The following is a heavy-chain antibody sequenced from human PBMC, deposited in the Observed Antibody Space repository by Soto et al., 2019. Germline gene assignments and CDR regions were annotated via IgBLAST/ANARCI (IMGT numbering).Heavy chain of an antibody. V-gene: IGHV3-30-3*01. CDR1: GFTFSSYA. CDR3: ARERGDTYYYDRRYGMDV. CDR2: ISYDGSNK. Sequence: PGGSLRLSCAASGFTFSSYAMHWVRQAPGKGLEWVAVISYDGSNKYYADSVKGRFTISRDNSKNTLYLQMNSLRAEDTAVYYCARERGDTYYYDRRYGMDVWGQGTTVTVSS. D-gene: IGHD3-22*01. J-gene: IGHJ6*02.